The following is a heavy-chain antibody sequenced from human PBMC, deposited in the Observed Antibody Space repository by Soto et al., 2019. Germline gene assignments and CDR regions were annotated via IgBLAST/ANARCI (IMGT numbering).Heavy chain of an antibody. Sequence: TLSLTCTVSGGSISSSSYYWGWIRQPPGKGLEWIGSIYYSGSTYYNPSLKSRVTISVDTSKNQFSLKLSSVTAADTAVYYCARRVTMVRGVTYYYYYGMDVWGQGTTVTVSS. V-gene: IGHV4-39*01. J-gene: IGHJ6*02. CDR1: GGSISSSSYY. CDR3: ARRVTMVRGVTYYYYYGMDV. CDR2: IYYSGST. D-gene: IGHD3-10*01.